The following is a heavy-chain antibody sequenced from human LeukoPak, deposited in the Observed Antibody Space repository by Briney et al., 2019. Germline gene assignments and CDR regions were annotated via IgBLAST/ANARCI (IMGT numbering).Heavy chain of an antibody. CDR3: ARDGVFSISGYYDSSGYGFDI. CDR2: INPNSGGT. J-gene: IGHJ3*02. CDR1: GYTFTGYY. V-gene: IGHV1-2*02. Sequence: ASVKVSCKASGYTFTGYYMHWVRQAPGQGLEWMGWINPNSGGTNYAQKFQGRVTMTRDTSISTAYMELRSLRSDDTAVYYCARDGVFSISGYYDSSGYGFDIWGQGTMVAVSS. D-gene: IGHD3-22*01.